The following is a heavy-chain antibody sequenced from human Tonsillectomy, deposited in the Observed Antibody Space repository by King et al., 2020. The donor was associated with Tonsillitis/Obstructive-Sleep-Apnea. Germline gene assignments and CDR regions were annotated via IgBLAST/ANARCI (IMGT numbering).Heavy chain of an antibody. CDR1: GFTFSSYG. J-gene: IGHJ4*02. Sequence: VQLVESGGGVVQPGRSLRLSCAASGFTFSSYGMHWVRQAPGKGLEWVAVIWYDGSNKYYADSVKGRFTISRDNSRSTLYLQMNSLRAEDTALYYCARDPDYGDYAGFDYWGQGTLVTVSS. CDR3: ARDPDYGDYAGFDY. V-gene: IGHV3-33*01. CDR2: IWYDGSNK. D-gene: IGHD4-17*01.